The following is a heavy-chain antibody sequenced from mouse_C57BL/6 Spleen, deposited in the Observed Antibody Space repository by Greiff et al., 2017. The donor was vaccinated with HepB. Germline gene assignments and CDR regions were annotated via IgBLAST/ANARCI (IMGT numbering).Heavy chain of an antibody. D-gene: IGHD1-1*01. CDR2: ISSGSSTI. CDR3: ARDRFHYYGSSGGWFAY. V-gene: IGHV5-17*01. J-gene: IGHJ3*01. Sequence: EVKVEESGGGLVKPGGSLKLSCAASGFTFSDYGMHWVRQAPEKGLEWVAYISSGSSTIYYADTVKGRFTISRDNAKNTLFLQMTSLRSEDTAMYYCARDRFHYYGSSGGWFAYWGQGTLVTVSA. CDR1: GFTFSDYG.